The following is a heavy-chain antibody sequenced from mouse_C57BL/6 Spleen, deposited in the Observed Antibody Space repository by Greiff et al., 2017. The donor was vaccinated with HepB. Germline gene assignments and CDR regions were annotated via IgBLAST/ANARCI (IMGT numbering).Heavy chain of an antibody. D-gene: IGHD3-2*02. CDR3: AGGKTAQAGFAY. Sequence: QVQLQQPGAELVKPGASVKMSCKASGYTFTSYWVTWVKQRPGQGLEWIGDIYPGSGSTNYNEKFKSKATLTVDTSSSTAYMQLSSLTSEDSAVYYCAGGKTAQAGFAYWGQGTLVTVSA. CDR2: IYPGSGST. J-gene: IGHJ3*01. V-gene: IGHV1-55*01. CDR1: GYTFTSYW.